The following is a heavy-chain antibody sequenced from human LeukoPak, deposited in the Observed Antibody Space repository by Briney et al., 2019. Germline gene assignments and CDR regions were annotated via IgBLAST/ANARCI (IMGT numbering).Heavy chain of an antibody. Sequence: PGGSLRLSCAASGFMFSTYDMHWVRQATGKRLEWVSSISIAGDTYYPGSVKDRFTISRENANNSLYLQMNNVRAGDTAVYYCARDHWVGGRGDYFDYWSQGTLVTVSS. CDR3: ARDHWVGGRGDYFDY. CDR2: ISIAGDT. J-gene: IGHJ4*02. V-gene: IGHV3-13*01. D-gene: IGHD1-26*01. CDR1: GFMFSTYD.